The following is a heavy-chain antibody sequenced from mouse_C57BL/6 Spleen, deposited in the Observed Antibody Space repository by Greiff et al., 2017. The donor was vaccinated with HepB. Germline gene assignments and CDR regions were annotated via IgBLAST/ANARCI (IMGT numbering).Heavy chain of an antibody. J-gene: IGHJ4*01. CDR1: GYTFTSYW. CDR2: IYPGNSDT. V-gene: IGHV1-5*01. Sequence: VQLQQSGTVLARPGASVKMSCKTSGYTFTSYWMHWVKQRPGQGLEWIGAIYPGNSDTSYNQKFKGKAKLTAVTSSSTAYMQLSSLTSEDSAVYFCARALYYGSSGAMDYWGQGTSVTVSS. D-gene: IGHD1-1*01. CDR3: ARALYYGSSGAMDY.